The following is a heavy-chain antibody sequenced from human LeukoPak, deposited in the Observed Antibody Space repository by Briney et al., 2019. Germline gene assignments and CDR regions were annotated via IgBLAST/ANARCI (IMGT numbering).Heavy chain of an antibody. CDR2: INSDGSAT. Sequence: PGGSLRLSCAASGFTFSSYWMHWVRPVPGKGLLWVSRINSDGSATIYADSVRGRFTISRDNAKNTLYLQMSGLRVEDTAVYHCASDSPYYGMDVWGQGTTVTVSS. CDR1: GFTFSSYW. J-gene: IGHJ6*02. CDR3: ASDSPYYGMDV. V-gene: IGHV3-74*01.